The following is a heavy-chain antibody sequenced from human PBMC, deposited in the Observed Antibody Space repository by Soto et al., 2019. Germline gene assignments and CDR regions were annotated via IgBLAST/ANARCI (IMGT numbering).Heavy chain of an antibody. CDR3: ANLALIGGRRRLLYYYYYGMDV. D-gene: IGHD3-10*01. CDR2: FDPEDGET. V-gene: IGHV1-24*01. CDR1: GYTLTELS. J-gene: IGHJ6*02. Sequence: ASVKVSCKVSGYTLTELSMHWVRQAPGKGLEWMGGFDPEDGETIYAQKFQGRVTMTADKSTDTAYMELSSLRSEDTAVYYCANLALIGGRRRLLYYYYYGMDVWGQGTTVTVSS.